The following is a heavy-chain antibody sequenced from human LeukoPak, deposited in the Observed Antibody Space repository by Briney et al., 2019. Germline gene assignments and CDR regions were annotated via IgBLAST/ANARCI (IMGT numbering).Heavy chain of an antibody. D-gene: IGHD6-19*01. Sequence: ASVKVSCKASGYTFTSYAMNWVRQAPGQGLEWMGWINTNTGSPTYAQGFTGRFVFSLDTSVSTAYLQITRLKAEDTAVYYCARDLTPRIAVVGGSDWDAFDIWGQGTMVTVSS. CDR2: INTNTGSP. J-gene: IGHJ3*02. CDR3: ARDLTPRIAVVGGSDWDAFDI. CDR1: GYTFTSYA. V-gene: IGHV7-4-1*02.